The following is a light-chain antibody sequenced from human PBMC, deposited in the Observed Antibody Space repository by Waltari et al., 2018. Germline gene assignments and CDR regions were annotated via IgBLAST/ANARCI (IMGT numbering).Light chain of an antibody. Sequence: SSELTQDPAVSVALGQPVRITCQGDSLRRYYARWYQQKPGQAPVLVIYGKNNRPSGIPDRFSGSSSGNTASLTITGAQAEDEADYYCNSRDSSGNHLRVFGGGTKVTVL. CDR1: SLRRYY. CDR2: GKN. CDR3: NSRDSSGNHLRV. V-gene: IGLV3-19*01. J-gene: IGLJ2*01.